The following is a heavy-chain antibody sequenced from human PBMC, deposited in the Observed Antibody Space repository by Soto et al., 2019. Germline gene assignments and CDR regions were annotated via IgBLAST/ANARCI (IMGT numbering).Heavy chain of an antibody. CDR3: ARYLGRFDGSGSYYPNWFAP. CDR2: ISGGKGKT. J-gene: IGHJ5*02. CDR1: GYRFTNYG. Sequence: QVQLVQSGTEVKKPGASVKVSCEASGYRFTNYGITWVRQAPGQGLEWMGWISGGKGKTNYAQNVLGRLTLTTETSTSTAYMELRSLRSDDTAMYYCARYLGRFDGSGSYYPNWFAPWGQGTLVIVSS. D-gene: IGHD3-22*01. V-gene: IGHV1-18*01.